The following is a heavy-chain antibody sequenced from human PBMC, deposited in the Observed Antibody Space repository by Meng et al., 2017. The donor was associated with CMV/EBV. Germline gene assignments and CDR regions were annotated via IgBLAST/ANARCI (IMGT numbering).Heavy chain of an antibody. D-gene: IGHD6-13*01. V-gene: IGHV4-34*01. CDR1: GGSFSGYY. J-gene: IGHJ4*02. Sequence: SETGARSCAVYGGSFSGYYWSWIRQPPGKGLEWIREINHSGSTNYNPSLKSRFTISVDTSKNQFSLKLTSVTAADTAVYYCAREPFWYRSLPSYFDSWCQAPLVPLSS. CDR2: INHSGST. CDR3: AREPFWYRSLPSYFDS.